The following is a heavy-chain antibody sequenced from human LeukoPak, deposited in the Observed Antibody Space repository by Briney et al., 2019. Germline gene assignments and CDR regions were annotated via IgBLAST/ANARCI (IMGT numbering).Heavy chain of an antibody. CDR1: GFTFGSYW. V-gene: IGHV3-7*01. Sequence: GGSLRLSCAASGFTFGSYWMGWVRQAPGKGLEWVANIKQDGSEKYYVDSVKGRFTISRDNAKNSLYLQMNSLRAEDTAVYYCARDVNGGDEFDYWGQGTLVTVSS. D-gene: IGHD2-21*02. J-gene: IGHJ4*02. CDR3: ARDVNGGDEFDY. CDR2: IKQDGSEK.